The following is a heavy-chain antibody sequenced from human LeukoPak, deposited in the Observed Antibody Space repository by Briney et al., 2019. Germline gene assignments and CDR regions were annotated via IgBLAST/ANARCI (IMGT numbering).Heavy chain of an antibody. Sequence: GGSLRLSCAASGFTFSSYGMHWVRQAPGKGLEWVSSISRSSSYIYYSDSVKGRFTISRDNAKNSLYLQVNSLRAEDTAVYYCARTYDSSGYYPIDYWGQGTLVTVSS. J-gene: IGHJ4*02. CDR1: GFTFSSYG. CDR3: ARTYDSSGYYPIDY. CDR2: ISRSSSYI. D-gene: IGHD3-22*01. V-gene: IGHV3-21*01.